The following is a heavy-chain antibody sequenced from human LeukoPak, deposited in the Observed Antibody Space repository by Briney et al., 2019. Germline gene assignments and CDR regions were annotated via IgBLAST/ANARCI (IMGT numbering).Heavy chain of an antibody. CDR1: GYTFTNYW. D-gene: IGHD6-19*01. Sequence: GESLKISCKGSGYTFTNYWIGWVRQMPGKGLEWMGIIFPDDSDTRYSPSFQGLITISADKSINTAYLQWSSLKASDTAMYYCARHSDITVADSWGQGTLVTVSS. V-gene: IGHV5-51*01. J-gene: IGHJ5*01. CDR3: ARHSDITVADS. CDR2: IFPDDSDT.